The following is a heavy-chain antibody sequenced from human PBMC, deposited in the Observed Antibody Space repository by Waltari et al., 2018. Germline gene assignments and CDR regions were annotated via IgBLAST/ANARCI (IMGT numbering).Heavy chain of an antibody. J-gene: IGHJ3*01. CDR2: LNPNGGSA. CDR3: SRGRGGYRFGSFDL. D-gene: IGHD5-12*01. Sequence: QVHLVQSGAEVKKPGASVRISCKASAYTLDRFYVNGVRQAPGQGLEWMGILNPNGGSATYAESLQGRVTMNRDKSTGTVYMELRSLRSDDTAVYYCSRGRGGYRFGSFDLWGQGTLVTVS. CDR1: AYTLDRFY. V-gene: IGHV1-46*02.